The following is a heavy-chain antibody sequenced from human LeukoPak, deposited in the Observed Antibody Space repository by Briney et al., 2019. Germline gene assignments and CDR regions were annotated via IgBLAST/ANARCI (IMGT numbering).Heavy chain of an antibody. CDR3: ARVYIYYDRSGYFPADY. V-gene: IGHV3-30*03. CDR2: ISYDGSNK. CDR1: GFTFSSYC. J-gene: IGHJ4*02. Sequence: GGSLRLSCAASGFTFSSYCMHWVRQAPGKGLEWVAVISYDGSNKYYADSVKGRVTISRDNAKNTLYLQMNSLRAEDTAVYYCARVYIYYDRSGYFPADYWGQGTLVTVSS. D-gene: IGHD3-22*01.